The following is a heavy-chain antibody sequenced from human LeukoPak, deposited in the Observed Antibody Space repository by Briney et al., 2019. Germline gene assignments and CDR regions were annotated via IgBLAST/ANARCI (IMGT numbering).Heavy chain of an antibody. CDR3: ATVPGGGGGDCCFDY. CDR1: GYTFTGYY. Sequence: ASVKVSCKASGYTFTGYYMHWVRQAPGQGLEWMGWINPNSGGTNYAQKFQGRVTMTRDTSISTAYMELSRLRSGDTAVYYCATVPGGGGGDCCFDYWGQGTLVTVSS. V-gene: IGHV1-2*02. D-gene: IGHD2-21*01. CDR2: INPNSGGT. J-gene: IGHJ4*02.